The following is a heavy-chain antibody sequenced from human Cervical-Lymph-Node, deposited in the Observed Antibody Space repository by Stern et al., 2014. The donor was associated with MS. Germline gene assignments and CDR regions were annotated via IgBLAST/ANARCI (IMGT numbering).Heavy chain of an antibody. CDR3: AHSLVAVDEFDF. J-gene: IGHJ4*02. V-gene: IGHV2-5*01. D-gene: IGHD5-12*01. Sequence: QITLKESGPTLVKPTQTLTLTCTFSGFSLNTPGRGVGWIRQPPGKALEWLAHIYWNDDKYYRPSLKTRLTISKDTSKKQVVLTMTNMDPVDTATYYCAHSLVAVDEFDFWGQGTLVAVSS. CDR1: GFSLNTPGRG. CDR2: IYWNDDK.